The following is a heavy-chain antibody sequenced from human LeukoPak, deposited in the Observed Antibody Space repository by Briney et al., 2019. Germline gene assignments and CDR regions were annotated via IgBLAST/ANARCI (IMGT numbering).Heavy chain of an antibody. CDR1: GFTFSDYG. CDR2: IRYNGQLQ. V-gene: IGHV3-30*02. D-gene: IGHD6-19*01. J-gene: IGHJ4*02. CDR3: VKDQAGG. Sequence: GGSLRLSCDASGFTFSDYGMHWVRQAPGKGLERVAFIRYNGQLQMYGDSVRGRFIISRDNSMNRMYLQLNNVRSEDTAVYYCVKDQAGGWGQGTLVTVSS.